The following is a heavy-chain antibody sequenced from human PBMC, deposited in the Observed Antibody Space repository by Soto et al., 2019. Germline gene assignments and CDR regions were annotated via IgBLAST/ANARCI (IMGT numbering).Heavy chain of an antibody. Sequence: PGGSLRLSCAASGFTFSSYAMHWVRQAPGKGLEWVAVISYDGSNKYYADSVKGRFTISRDNSKNTLYLQMNSLRAEDTAVYYCARGGIAVADYFDYWGQGTLVTVSS. CDR1: GFTFSSYA. V-gene: IGHV3-30-3*01. CDR2: ISYDGSNK. CDR3: ARGGIAVADYFDY. J-gene: IGHJ4*02. D-gene: IGHD6-19*01.